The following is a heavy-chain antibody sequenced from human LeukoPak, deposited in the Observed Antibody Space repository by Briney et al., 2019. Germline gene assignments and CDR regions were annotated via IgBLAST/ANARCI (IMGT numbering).Heavy chain of an antibody. CDR3: AREVRYDSGRYYLAY. V-gene: IGHV3-33*01. CDR2: IYYHGGET. J-gene: IGHJ4*02. CDR1: GFPFSNFG. D-gene: IGHD3-22*01. Sequence: GSPLRLSRAASGFPFSNFGMHWVRHAPGKGLEWVAFIYYHGGETYQADSVKDRFTISRDNSINTLYLQMTSLRAEDTAVYYCAREVRYDSGRYYLAYWGQGTLVTVSS.